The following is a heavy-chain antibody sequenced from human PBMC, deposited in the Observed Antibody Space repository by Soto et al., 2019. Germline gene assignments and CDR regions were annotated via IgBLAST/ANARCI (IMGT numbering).Heavy chain of an antibody. D-gene: IGHD4-17*01. CDR2: IHYSGTI. V-gene: IGHV4-59*08. Sequence: PSETLSLTCAVSGGSISSSNYWSWIRQPPGKGLEWIGYIHYSGTINYNPSLKSRLIISVDTSENQFSLKLSSVSAADTAVYYCARQPTNTAAFDIWGQGTMVTVSS. CDR1: GGSISSSNY. CDR3: ARQPTNTAAFDI. J-gene: IGHJ3*02.